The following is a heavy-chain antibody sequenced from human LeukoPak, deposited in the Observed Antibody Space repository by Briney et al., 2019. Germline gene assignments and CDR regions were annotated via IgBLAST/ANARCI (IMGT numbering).Heavy chain of an antibody. CDR3: ASQLGGTSFH. V-gene: IGHV4-59*01. D-gene: IGHD1/OR15-1a*01. J-gene: IGHJ4*02. Sequence: PSETLSLTCTVSGGSMSTYFWSWIRQPPGKGLEWIGYVYYNGITNYNPSLKSRVSISLDTSKNQFSLRLNSVTAAETAVYYCASQLGGTSFHWGQGTLVTVSS. CDR2: VYYNGIT. CDR1: GGSMSTYF.